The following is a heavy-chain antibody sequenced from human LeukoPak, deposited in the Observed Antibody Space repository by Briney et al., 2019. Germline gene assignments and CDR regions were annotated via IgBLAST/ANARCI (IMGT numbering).Heavy chain of an antibody. CDR2: ISTSSSYK. CDR1: GFTFGSYA. CDR3: ARDLEDYNNYGEMAI. D-gene: IGHD4-11*01. Sequence: GGSLRLSCAASGFTFGSYAMNWVRQAPGKGLEWVSTISTSSSYKYYADSVKGRFTISRDNAKNSLYLQMNSLRAEDTAVYYCARDLEDYNNYGEMAIWGQGTLVTVSS. V-gene: IGHV3-21*01. J-gene: IGHJ4*02.